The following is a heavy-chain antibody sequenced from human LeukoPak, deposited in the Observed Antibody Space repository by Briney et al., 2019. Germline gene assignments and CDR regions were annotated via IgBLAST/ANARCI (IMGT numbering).Heavy chain of an antibody. Sequence: SETLSLTCAVYGGSFSGYYWSWIRQPPGKGLEWIGEINHSGSTNYNPSLKSRVTISVDTSENQFSLKLSSVTAADTAVYYCAVDYYDSSGYYDNFDYWGQGTLVTVSS. CDR2: INHSGST. D-gene: IGHD3-22*01. CDR1: GGSFSGYY. J-gene: IGHJ4*02. V-gene: IGHV4-34*01. CDR3: AVDYYDSSGYYDNFDY.